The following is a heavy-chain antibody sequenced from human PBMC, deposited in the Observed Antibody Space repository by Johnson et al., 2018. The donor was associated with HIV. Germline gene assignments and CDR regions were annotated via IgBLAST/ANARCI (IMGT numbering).Heavy chain of an antibody. CDR2: IQHAGSEN. V-gene: IGHV3-7*01. D-gene: IGHD3-16*01. CDR1: YW. Sequence: YWMSWVRQAPGTGLEWVANIQHAGSENYYVDSVKGRFTISRDNAKNSLYLQMNSLRAEDTAVDYCARNLGVPAWGDAFDIWGQGTMVTVSS. J-gene: IGHJ3*02. CDR3: ARNLGVPAWGDAFDI.